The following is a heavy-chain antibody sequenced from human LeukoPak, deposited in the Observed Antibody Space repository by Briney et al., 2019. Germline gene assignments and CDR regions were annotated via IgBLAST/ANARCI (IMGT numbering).Heavy chain of an antibody. CDR3: ARDFGVANRHAFDI. V-gene: IGHV3-21*01. CDR2: ISSSSYI. CDR1: GFTFSSYS. J-gene: IGHJ3*02. D-gene: IGHD3-3*01. Sequence: PGGSLRLSCAASGFTFSSYSMNWVRQAPGKGLEWVSSISSSSYIYYADSVKGRFTISRDNAKNSLYLQMNSLRAEDTAVYYCARDFGVANRHAFDIWGQGTMVTVSS.